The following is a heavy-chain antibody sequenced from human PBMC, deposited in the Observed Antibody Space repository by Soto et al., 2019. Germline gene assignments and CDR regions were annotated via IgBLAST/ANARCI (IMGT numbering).Heavy chain of an antibody. CDR2: MNPNSANT. CDR1: GYAFGDYD. D-gene: IGHD1-1*01. J-gene: IGHJ5*02. V-gene: IGHV1-8*01. CDR3: ARMATYGTLNWFDP. Sequence: ASVKVSCKASGYAFGDYDISWVRQAPGQGLEWMGWMNPNSANTGYAQKFQGRVSMTRDMSISTVYMELSRLRPEDTAIYYCARMATYGTLNWFDPWGQGALVTVSS.